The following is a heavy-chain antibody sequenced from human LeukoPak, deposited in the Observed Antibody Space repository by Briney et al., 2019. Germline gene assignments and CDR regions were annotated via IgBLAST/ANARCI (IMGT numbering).Heavy chain of an antibody. Sequence: GRSLRLPCAASGFPFSSFCMNWVRQAPGKGLEWVAVIWYNGGYKYYADSVRGRFTISRDNSENTLYLQINSLRAEDTAVYYCARDVRGARLLWSGDPGDAVLTCGDGALFTVSS. CDR1: GFPFSSFC. V-gene: IGHV3-33*01. CDR3: ARDVRGARLLWSGDPGDAVLT. D-gene: IGHD3-10*01. J-gene: IGHJ3*01. CDR2: IWYNGGYK.